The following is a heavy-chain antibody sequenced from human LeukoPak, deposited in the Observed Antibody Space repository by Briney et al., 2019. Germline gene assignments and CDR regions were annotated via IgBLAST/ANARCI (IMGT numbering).Heavy chain of an antibody. V-gene: IGHV3-66*01. Sequence: GGSLRLSCAASGFTVSSDYMNWVRQAPGKGLEWVSVIYSAGDTYSADSVKARFTISRDNSKNTLYLKLNGPRAEETAVYYCVKSYVGAIQDSWGQGTLVTVSS. CDR1: GFTVSSDY. J-gene: IGHJ4*02. D-gene: IGHD1-26*01. CDR2: IYSAGDT. CDR3: VKSYVGAIQDS.